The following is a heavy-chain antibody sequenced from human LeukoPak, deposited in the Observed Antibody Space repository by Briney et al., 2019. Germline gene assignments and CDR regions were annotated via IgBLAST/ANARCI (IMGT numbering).Heavy chain of an antibody. Sequence: GGSLRLSCAASGFAFSTYTIHWVRQVPGKGLMWVSRINNDGRSTTYADSVKGRFTISRDNAKDTLYLQMSSLRPEDTAVYYCARDGGDSSGYYWGLGYWGQGTLVTVSS. V-gene: IGHV3-74*01. CDR1: GFAFSTYT. CDR3: ARDGGDSSGYYWGLGY. D-gene: IGHD3-22*01. CDR2: INNDGRST. J-gene: IGHJ4*02.